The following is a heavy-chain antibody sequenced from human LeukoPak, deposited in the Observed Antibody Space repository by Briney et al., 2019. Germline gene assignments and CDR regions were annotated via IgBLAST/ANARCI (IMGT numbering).Heavy chain of an antibody. CDR2: ISYDGSNK. CDR3: VKDRSIAAPNNDFFDS. D-gene: IGHD6-6*01. CDR1: GFTFSSYA. V-gene: IGHV3-30*14. J-gene: IGHJ4*02. Sequence: GGSLRLSCAASGFTFSSYAMHWVRQAPGKGLEWVAVISYDGSNKYYADSVKGRFTISRDNSKYTLYLQMSSLRADDTAVYYCVKDRSIAAPNNDFFDSWGQGALVTVSS.